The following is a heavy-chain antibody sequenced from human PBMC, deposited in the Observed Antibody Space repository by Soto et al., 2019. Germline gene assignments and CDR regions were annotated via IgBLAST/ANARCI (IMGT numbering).Heavy chain of an antibody. Sequence: PSETLSLTCAVSGGPIRSRTYSWGWIRQPPGNNLEWIGTIYYNGNTYSNPSLNSRVTISVDTSKNQLSLKLKSVTAADTAVYYCARHDGFSSGWIFDYWGHGTLVTVS. CDR1: GGPIRSRTYS. V-gene: IGHV4-39*01. J-gene: IGHJ4*01. CDR3: ARHDGFSSGWIFDY. CDR2: IYYNGNT. D-gene: IGHD6-19*01.